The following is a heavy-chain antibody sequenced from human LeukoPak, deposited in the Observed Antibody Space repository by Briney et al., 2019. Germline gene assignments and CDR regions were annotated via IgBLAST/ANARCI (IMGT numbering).Heavy chain of an antibody. V-gene: IGHV4-4*07. CDR2: IYTSGST. CDR1: GGSISSYY. J-gene: IGHJ3*02. Sequence: SETLSLTCTVSGGSISSYYWSWIRQPAGKELEWIGRIYTSGSTNYNPSLKSRVTMSVDTSKNQFSLKLSSVTAADTAVYYCARDTADGYSNYVGAFDIWGQGTMVTVSS. CDR3: ARDTADGYSNYVGAFDI. D-gene: IGHD4-11*01.